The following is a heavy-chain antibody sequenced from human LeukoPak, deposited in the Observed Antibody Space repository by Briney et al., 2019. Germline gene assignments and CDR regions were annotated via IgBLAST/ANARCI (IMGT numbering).Heavy chain of an antibody. J-gene: IGHJ4*02. V-gene: IGHV3-21*01. CDR3: TRGSEWEPLYYFDY. Sequence: GGSLRLSCAASGFTFSIYNMNWVRQTPGKGLEWVSLISSSSGYIYYTDSVKGRFTISRDNAKNSLYLQMNSLRAEDSAVYYCTRGSEWEPLYYFDYWGQGSLVTVSS. CDR2: ISSSSGYI. D-gene: IGHD1-26*01. CDR1: GFTFSIYN.